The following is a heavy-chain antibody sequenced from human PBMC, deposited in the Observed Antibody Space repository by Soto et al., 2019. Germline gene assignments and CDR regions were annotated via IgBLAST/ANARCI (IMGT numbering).Heavy chain of an antibody. D-gene: IGHD3-10*01. V-gene: IGHV3-13*01. Sequence: EVQLVESGGGLVQPGGSLRLSCAASGFTFSSYDMHWVRQATGKGLEWVSAIGTAGDTYYPGSVKGRFTISRENAKNSFILKMNGWGAEDTAVYYCERGVCFGDLLYSDSPYFDSWGQGTLVTVSS. CDR1: GFTFSSYD. CDR3: ERGVCFGDLLYSDSPYFDS. CDR2: IGTAGDT. J-gene: IGHJ4*02.